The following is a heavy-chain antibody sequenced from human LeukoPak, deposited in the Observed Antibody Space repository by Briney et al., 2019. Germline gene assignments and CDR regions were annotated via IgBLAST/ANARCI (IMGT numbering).Heavy chain of an antibody. V-gene: IGHV4-38-2*02. D-gene: IGHD3-10*01. CDR2: IYYSGST. CDR1: GYSISSGYY. Sequence: SETLSLTCTVSGYSISSGYYWGWIRQPPGKGLEWIGSIYYSGSTYYNPSLKSRVTISVDTSKNQFSLKLSSVTAADTAVYYCARQLVVRGVIPDYYYYYGMDVWGQGTTDTVSS. J-gene: IGHJ6*02. CDR3: ARQLVVRGVIPDYYYYYGMDV.